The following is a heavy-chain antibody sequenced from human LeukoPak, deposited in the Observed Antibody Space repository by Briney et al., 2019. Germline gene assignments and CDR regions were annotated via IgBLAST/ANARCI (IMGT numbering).Heavy chain of an antibody. Sequence: SVKASRKASGGSFSSHVIGWVRQAPGQGLEWMGRINPIVGAPIYAQKLQGRVTITADKSTSTAYIELSSLGSEDTAVYYCASPSSHYDVWRGYSMFQLWGQGTLVIVSS. V-gene: IGHV1-69*04. CDR2: INPIVGAP. CDR1: GGSFSSHV. D-gene: IGHD3-3*01. CDR3: ASPSSHYDVWRGYSMFQL. J-gene: IGHJ1*01.